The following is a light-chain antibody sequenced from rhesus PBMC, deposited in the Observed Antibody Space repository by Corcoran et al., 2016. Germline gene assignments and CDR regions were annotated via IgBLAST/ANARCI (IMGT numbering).Light chain of an antibody. J-gene: IGKJ2*01. CDR3: LQHSNWPYS. V-gene: IGKV3-24*01. Sequence: EIVMTQSPATLSLSPGERATLSCRASQSVSSSFAWYQQQPGQAPRLLTYGASSRATGIPDRFSGSGSGTDFTLTISSLEPEDVAVYYCLQHSNWPYSIGQGTKVEIK. CDR1: QSVSSS. CDR2: GAS.